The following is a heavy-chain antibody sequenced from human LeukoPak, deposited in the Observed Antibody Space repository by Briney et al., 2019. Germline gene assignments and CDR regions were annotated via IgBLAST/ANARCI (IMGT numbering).Heavy chain of an antibody. CDR1: GYAFTSYG. Sequence: ASVKVSCKASGYAFTSYGISWVRQAPGQGLEWMGWISAYNGNTNYAQKLQDRVSMTTETSTSKAYMELRSLRSDDTAVYYCARQGYGGHSQGAADYWGQGTLVTVSS. CDR2: ISAYNGNT. V-gene: IGHV1-18*01. J-gene: IGHJ4*02. CDR3: ARQGYGGHSQGAADY. D-gene: IGHD4-23*01.